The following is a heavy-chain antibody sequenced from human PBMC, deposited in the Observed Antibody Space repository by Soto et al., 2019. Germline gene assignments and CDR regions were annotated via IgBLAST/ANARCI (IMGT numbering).Heavy chain of an antibody. J-gene: IGHJ4*02. CDR1: GYIFTGYY. D-gene: IGHD6-19*01. CDR3: ATSRISIAVAGETEYYFYY. CDR2: INPNSGDT. Sequence: ASVKVSCKASGYIFTGYYMHWVRQAPGQGLEWMGWINPNSGDTNYTQKFQGWVTMTRDTSISTAYMELSRLRSDDTAVYYCATSRISIAVAGETEYYFYYWGQGTPVTVSS. V-gene: IGHV1-2*04.